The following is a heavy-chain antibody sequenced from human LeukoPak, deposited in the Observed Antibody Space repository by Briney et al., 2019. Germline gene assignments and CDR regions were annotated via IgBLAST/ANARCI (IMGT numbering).Heavy chain of an antibody. D-gene: IGHD5-18*01. CDR3: AGSSGYSYGYIDY. CDR1: GFTFSDYY. Sequence: GGSRRLSCAASGFTFSDYYMSWIRQAPGKGLEWVSYISSSGSTIYYADSVKGRFTISRDNAKNSLYLQMNSLRAEDTAVYYCAGSSGYSYGYIDYWGQGTLVTVSS. J-gene: IGHJ4*02. CDR2: ISSSGSTI. V-gene: IGHV3-11*04.